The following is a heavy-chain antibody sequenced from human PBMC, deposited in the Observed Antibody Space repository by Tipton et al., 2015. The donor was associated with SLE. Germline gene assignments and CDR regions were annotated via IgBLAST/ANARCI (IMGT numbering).Heavy chain of an antibody. J-gene: IGHJ6*03. D-gene: IGHD2/OR15-2a*01. V-gene: IGHV4-30-2*02. CDR1: DDSFSRGDYS. CDR3: ARIPVYYYYYMDV. Sequence: TLSLTCAVSDDSFSRGDYSWSWIRQPPGKGLEWIGYIYHSGITSYNPSLKSRVTISVDRSKYQFSLKLSSVTAADTAMYYCARIPVYYYYYMDVWGKGTTVTVSS. CDR2: IYHSGIT.